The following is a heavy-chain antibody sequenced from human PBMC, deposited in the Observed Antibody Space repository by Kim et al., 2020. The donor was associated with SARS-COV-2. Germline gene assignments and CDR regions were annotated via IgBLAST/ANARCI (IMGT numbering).Heavy chain of an antibody. CDR3: ARDPIITMIVVAEGYYYGMDV. J-gene: IGHJ6*02. CDR2: IYYSGST. CDR1: GGSISSSSYY. D-gene: IGHD3-22*01. Sequence: SETLSLTCTVSGGSISSSSYYWGWIRQPPGKGLEWFGSIYYSGSTYYNSSLKSRVTISVVTSKNQFSLKLSSVTAADTAVYYCARDPIITMIVVAEGYYYGMDVWGQKTTVTVS. V-gene: IGHV4-39*02.